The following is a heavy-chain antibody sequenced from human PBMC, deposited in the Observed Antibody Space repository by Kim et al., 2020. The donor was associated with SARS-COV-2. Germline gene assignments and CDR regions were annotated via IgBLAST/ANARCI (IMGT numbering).Heavy chain of an antibody. CDR3: AKAGSGSYYNHDY. V-gene: IGHV3-30*18. J-gene: IGHJ4*02. CDR2: ISYDGSNK. CDR1: GFTFSSYG. Sequence: GGSLRLSCAASGFTFSSYGMHWVRQAPGKGLEWVAVISYDGSNKYYADPVKGRFTISRDNSKNTLYLQMNSLRAEDTAVYYCAKAGSGSYYNHDYWGQGTLVTVSS. D-gene: IGHD3-10*01.